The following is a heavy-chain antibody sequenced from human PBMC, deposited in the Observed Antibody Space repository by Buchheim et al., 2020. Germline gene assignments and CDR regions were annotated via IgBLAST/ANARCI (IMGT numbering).Heavy chain of an antibody. V-gene: IGHV4-59*01. Sequence: QVQLQESGPGLVKPSETLSLTCTVSGGSISSYYWSWIRQPPGKGLEWIGYIYYSGSTNYNPSLKSRVTISVDTSKNQFSLKLSSVTAADTAVYYCARAFGFWSGYYINWFDPWGQGTL. CDR1: GGSISSYY. D-gene: IGHD3-3*01. CDR2: IYYSGST. J-gene: IGHJ5*02. CDR3: ARAFGFWSGYYINWFDP.